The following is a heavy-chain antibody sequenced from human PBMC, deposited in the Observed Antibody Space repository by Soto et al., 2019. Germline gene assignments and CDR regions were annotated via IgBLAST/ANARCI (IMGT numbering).Heavy chain of an antibody. J-gene: IGHJ6*02. CDR3: ATVPRGNSGVVYYYYYYGMDV. V-gene: IGHV1-24*01. Sequence: ASVKVSCKVSGYTLTELSMHWVRQAPGKGLGWMGGFDPEDGETIYAQKFQGRVTMTEDTSTDTAYMELSSLRSEDTAVYYCATVPRGNSGVVYYYYYYGMDVWGQGTTVTVSS. CDR2: FDPEDGET. CDR1: GYTLTELS. D-gene: IGHD3-3*01.